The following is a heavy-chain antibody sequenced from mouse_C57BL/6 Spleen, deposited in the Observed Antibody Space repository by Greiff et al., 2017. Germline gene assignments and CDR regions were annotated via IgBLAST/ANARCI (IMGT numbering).Heavy chain of an antibody. V-gene: IGHV1-74*01. CDR1: GYTFTGYW. D-gene: IGHD2-5*01. Sequence: VQLQQSGAELVKPGASVTVSCKASGYTFTGYWMHWVKQTPVHGLEWIGSIHPSDSGTDYNQKFKGKATLTADKSSSTAYMELRSLTSEDSAVYYCARSSKSKAWLAYWGQGTLVTVSA. J-gene: IGHJ3*01. CDR2: IHPSDSGT. CDR3: ARSSKSKAWLAY.